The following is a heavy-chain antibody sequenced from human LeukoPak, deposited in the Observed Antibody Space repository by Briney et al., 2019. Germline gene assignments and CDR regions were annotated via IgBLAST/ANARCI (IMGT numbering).Heavy chain of an antibody. J-gene: IGHJ4*02. CDR2: ISYDGSNK. Sequence: GGSLRLSCAASGFTFSSYAMHWVRQAPGKGLEWVAVISYDGSNKYYADSVKGRFTISRDNSKNTVYLQMNSLRAEDTAVYYCARQGEDIVPTYWGQGTLVTVSS. V-gene: IGHV3-30*04. CDR1: GFTFSSYA. D-gene: IGHD5-12*01. CDR3: ARQGEDIVPTY.